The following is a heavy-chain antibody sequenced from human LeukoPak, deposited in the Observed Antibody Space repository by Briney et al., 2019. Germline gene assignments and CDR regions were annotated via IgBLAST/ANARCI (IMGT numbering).Heavy chain of an antibody. CDR1: GGSISSGGYY. CDR2: IYHSGST. J-gene: IGHJ3*02. CDR3: ARQKYDFWSGRRDAFDI. V-gene: IGHV4-30-2*01. D-gene: IGHD3-3*01. Sequence: PQTLSLTCTVSGGSISSGGYYWSWIRQPPGKGLEWIGYIYHSGSTYYNPSLKSRVTISVDRSKNQFSLKLSSVTAADTAVYYCARQKYDFWSGRRDAFDIWGQGTMVTVSS.